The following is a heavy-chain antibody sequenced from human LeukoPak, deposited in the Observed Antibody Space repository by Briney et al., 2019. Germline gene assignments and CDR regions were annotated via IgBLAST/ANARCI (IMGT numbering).Heavy chain of an antibody. Sequence: SETLSLTCTVSGGSISSYYWCWIRQPPGKGLEWVGYIFYRGSTNYNPSLKSRVTISLDTSKNQFSLKLSSVTAADTAVYYCARDRRPGHKLTDDAFDIWGQGTMVTVSS. CDR3: ARDRRPGHKLTDDAFDI. CDR1: GGSISSYY. D-gene: IGHD6-25*01. CDR2: IFYRGST. J-gene: IGHJ3*02. V-gene: IGHV4-59*01.